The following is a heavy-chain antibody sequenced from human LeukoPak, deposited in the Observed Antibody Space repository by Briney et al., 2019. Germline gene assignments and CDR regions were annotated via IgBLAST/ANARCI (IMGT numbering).Heavy chain of an antibody. CDR2: ISSSGSTI. J-gene: IGHJ4*02. D-gene: IGHD3-3*01. V-gene: IGHV3-11*01. CDR3: ARDRLMIFGVVTYMFDY. CDR1: GFTFSDYY. Sequence: GGSLRLSCAASGFTFSDYYMSWIRQAPGKGLEWVSYISSSGSTIYYADSVKGRFTISRDNAKNSLYLQMNSLRAEDTAVYYCARDRLMIFGVVTYMFDYWGQGTLVTVSS.